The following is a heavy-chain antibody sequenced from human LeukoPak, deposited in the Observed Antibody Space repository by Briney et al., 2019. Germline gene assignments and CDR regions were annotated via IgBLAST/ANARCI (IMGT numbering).Heavy chain of an antibody. D-gene: IGHD6-13*01. CDR3: VNIPATGPDY. Sequence: GRSLRLSCAASGFIFSSYVLHWVRQAPGKGLEWVAVISHDGSTKYYVDSVKGRFTISRDNSKNTLYLQMNSLRPEDTAVYYCVNIPATGPDYWGQGTLVTVSS. V-gene: IGHV3-30*03. CDR1: GFIFSSYV. CDR2: ISHDGSTK. J-gene: IGHJ4*02.